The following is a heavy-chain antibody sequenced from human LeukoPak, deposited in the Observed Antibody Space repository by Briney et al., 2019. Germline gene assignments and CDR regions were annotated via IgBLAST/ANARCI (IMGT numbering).Heavy chain of an antibody. Sequence: ASVKVSCMASGYTFTTYAIHWVRQAPGQRLEWLGWINTGNGDTRYSQTFQGRVTITRDTSASTAYMELSSLRPEDTAMYYCARDMGSGSLHYWGQGTLVTVSS. V-gene: IGHV1-3*04. D-gene: IGHD1-26*01. CDR2: INTGNGDT. CDR1: GYTFTTYA. J-gene: IGHJ4*02. CDR3: ARDMGSGSLHY.